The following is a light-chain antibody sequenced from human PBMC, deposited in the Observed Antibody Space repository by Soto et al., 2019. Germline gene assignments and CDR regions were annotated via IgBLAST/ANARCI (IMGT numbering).Light chain of an antibody. J-gene: IGKJ1*01. CDR1: QSISSY. Sequence: DIQMTKSPSSLSASVGDRVTITCRASQSISSYFNWYQQKPGKAHKLLLYGASSLQSGVPSRFSGSVSGTDFTLTISSLQPEDFATYFCQQSYTTPRTFGQGTPVAVK. CDR3: QQSYTTPRT. V-gene: IGKV1-39*01. CDR2: GAS.